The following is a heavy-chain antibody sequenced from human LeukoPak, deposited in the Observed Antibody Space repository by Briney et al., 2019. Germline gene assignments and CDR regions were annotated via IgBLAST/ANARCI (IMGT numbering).Heavy chain of an antibody. CDR2: IYYSGST. CDR3: ASGNWNYYYFDY. CDR1: GGSISSYY. Sequence: SETLSLTCTVSGGSISSYYWRWIRQPPGKGLEWIGYIYYSGSTNYNPSLKSRVTISLDTSKNQFSLKLSSVTAADTAVYYCASGNWNYYYFDYWGQGTLVTVSS. V-gene: IGHV4-59*01. D-gene: IGHD1-7*01. J-gene: IGHJ4*02.